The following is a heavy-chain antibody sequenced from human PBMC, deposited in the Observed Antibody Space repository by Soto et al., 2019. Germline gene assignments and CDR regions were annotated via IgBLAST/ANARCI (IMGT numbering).Heavy chain of an antibody. CDR2: IYHSGST. CDR3: ARVPDV. CDR1: GGSISSGGYS. V-gene: IGHV4-30-2*01. J-gene: IGHJ6*02. Sequence: PSETLSLTCAVSGGSISSGGYSWTWIRQPPGKGLEWIGYIYHSGSTYYNLSLKSRVTMSVDRSKNQFSLKLNSVTAADTAVYYCARVPDVWGQGTTVTVSS.